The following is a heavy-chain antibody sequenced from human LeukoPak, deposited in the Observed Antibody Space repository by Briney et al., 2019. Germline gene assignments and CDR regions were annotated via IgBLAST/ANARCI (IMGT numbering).Heavy chain of an antibody. J-gene: IGHJ4*02. CDR2: ISYDGSNK. D-gene: IGHD3-22*01. V-gene: IGHV3-30-3*01. CDR1: GCTFSDYA. CDR3: ARALYYYDSSPFDY. Sequence: PGRSLRLSCAASGCTFSDYAIHWVRQAPGKGLEWVAVISYDGSNKYYADSVKGRFTISRDNSKSTLYLQMNSLRAEDTAVYYCARALYYYDSSPFDYWGQGTLVTVSS.